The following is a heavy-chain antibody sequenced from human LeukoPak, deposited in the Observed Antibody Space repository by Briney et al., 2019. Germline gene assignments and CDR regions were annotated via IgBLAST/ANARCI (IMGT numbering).Heavy chain of an antibody. CDR3: ARDKSLGFGSGSYYTRLGDY. Sequence: GGSLRLSCAASGFTFSSYWMSWVRQAPGKGLEWVANIKQDGSEKYYVDSVKGRFTISRDNAKNSLYLQMNSLRAEDTAVYYCARDKSLGFGSGSYYTRLGDYWGQGTLVTVSS. J-gene: IGHJ4*02. D-gene: IGHD3-10*01. CDR2: IKQDGSEK. V-gene: IGHV3-7*01. CDR1: GFTFSSYW.